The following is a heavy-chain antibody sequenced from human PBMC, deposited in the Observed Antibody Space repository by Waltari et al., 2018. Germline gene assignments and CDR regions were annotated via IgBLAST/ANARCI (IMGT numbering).Heavy chain of an antibody. V-gene: IGHV3-23*03. CDR3: AKGFDYRIPDY. D-gene: IGHD4-4*01. CDR1: GFTFSSYA. J-gene: IGHJ4*02. CDR2: IYSGGSST. Sequence: EVQLLESGGGLVQPGGSLRLSCAASGFTFSSYAMSWVRQAPGKGLEWVSVIYSGGSSTYNADSVKGRFTISRDNSKNTLYLQMNSLRAEDTAVYYCAKGFDYRIPDYWGQGTLVTVSS.